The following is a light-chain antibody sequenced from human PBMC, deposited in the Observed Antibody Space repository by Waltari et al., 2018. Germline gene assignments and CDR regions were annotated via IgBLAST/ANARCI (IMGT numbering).Light chain of an antibody. J-gene: IGLJ2*01. CDR2: DVS. Sequence: QPALTQPRSVSGSPGPSVPLSCTGTSCDVRGYTYVSWYQLHPGKAPKLMIYDVSKRPSGVPDRFSGSKSGNTASLTISGLQAEDEADYYCCSYAGSYSVVFGGGTKLTVL. CDR3: CSYAGSYSVV. CDR1: SCDVRGYTY. V-gene: IGLV2-11*01.